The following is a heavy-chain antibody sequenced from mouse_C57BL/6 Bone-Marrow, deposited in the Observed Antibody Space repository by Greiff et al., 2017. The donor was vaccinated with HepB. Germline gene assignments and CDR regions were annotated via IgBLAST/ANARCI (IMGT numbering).Heavy chain of an antibody. CDR2: INPNNGGT. V-gene: IGHV1-18*01. Sequence: EVQVVESGPELVKPGASVKIPCKASGYTFTDYNMDWVKQSHGKSLEWIGDINPNNGGTIYNQKFKGKATLTVDKSSSTAYMELRSLTSEDTAVYYCARRDYLYAMDYWGQGTSVTVSS. J-gene: IGHJ4*01. CDR1: GYTFTDYN. CDR3: ARRDYLYAMDY. D-gene: IGHD5-5*01.